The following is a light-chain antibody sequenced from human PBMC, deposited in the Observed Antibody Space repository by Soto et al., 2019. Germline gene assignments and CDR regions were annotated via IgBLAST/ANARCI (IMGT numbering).Light chain of an antibody. V-gene: IGKV1-13*02. J-gene: IGKJ4*01. CDR1: QGISSA. CDR2: DAS. CDR3: QEFNTYPLT. Sequence: AIQLTQSPSSLSASVGDTVAITCRASQGISSAVAWYQQKPGKAPKFLISDASILERGVPSRFSGSGSGTDFTLTISSLQPEDFATYYRQEFNTYPLTFGGGTKV.